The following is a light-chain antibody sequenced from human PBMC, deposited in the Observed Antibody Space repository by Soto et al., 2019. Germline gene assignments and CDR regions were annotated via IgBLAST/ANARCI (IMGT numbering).Light chain of an antibody. CDR1: NSNIGAGND. J-gene: IGLJ1*01. Sequence: QSVLTQPPSGSGAPGQRVTISCTGGNSNIGAGNDVHWYQQIPGTAPKLLIYDDNKRPSGIPDRFSGSKSGTSATLGITGFQTGDEADYYCGSWDSRLSAYVFGTGTKVTVL. CDR3: GSWDSRLSAYV. V-gene: IGLV1-51*01. CDR2: DDN.